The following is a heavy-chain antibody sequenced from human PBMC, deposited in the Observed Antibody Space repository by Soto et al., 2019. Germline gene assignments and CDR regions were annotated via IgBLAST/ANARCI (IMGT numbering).Heavy chain of an antibody. CDR2: IFPLTDIP. CDR1: GGTFSNYP. Sequence: ASVKVSCQASGGTFSNYPINWVRQAPGQGLEWMGSIFPLTDIPDYAQNFQARLTISADKSTSTAYMELSSLTSDDTAMYFCARGPLVVLNYFESWGQGTLVTVSS. CDR3: ARGPLVVLNYFES. V-gene: IGHV1-69*04. J-gene: IGHJ4*02.